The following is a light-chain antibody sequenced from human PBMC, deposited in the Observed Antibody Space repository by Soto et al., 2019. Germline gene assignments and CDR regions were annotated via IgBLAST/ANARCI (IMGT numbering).Light chain of an antibody. V-gene: IGKV3-11*01. CDR3: QQRSNWPST. CDR1: QSVSSY. Sequence: EIVLTQSPATLSLSPGERATLSCRASQSVSSYLAWYQQKPGQAPRLLIYDASNRATGIPARFSGSGSGTDFTLTISSLETEDFEVYYCQQRSNWPSTFGGGNKVEIK. CDR2: DAS. J-gene: IGKJ4*01.